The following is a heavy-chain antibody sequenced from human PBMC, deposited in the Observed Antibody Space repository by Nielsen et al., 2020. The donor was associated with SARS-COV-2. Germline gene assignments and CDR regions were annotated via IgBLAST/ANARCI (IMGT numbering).Heavy chain of an antibody. V-gene: IGHV1-18*01. J-gene: IGHJ6*02. D-gene: IGHD2-2*03. Sequence: ASVKVSCKASGYTFTSYGISWVRQAPGQGLEWMGWISAYNGNTNYAQKLQGRVTMTEDTSTDTAYMELSSLRSEDTAVYYCATDAWIYGMDVWGQGTTVTVSS. CDR3: ATDAWIYGMDV. CDR2: ISAYNGNT. CDR1: GYTFTSYG.